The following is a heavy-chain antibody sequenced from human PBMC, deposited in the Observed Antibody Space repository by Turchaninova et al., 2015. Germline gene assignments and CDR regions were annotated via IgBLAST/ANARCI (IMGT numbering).Heavy chain of an antibody. CDR2: FYPKSGGT. CDR3: ARDGDSVMVEFDY. Sequence: QVQLVQSGAEVKEPGASVKVSCKASGYTFTGYYMYWVRQAPGQGLEVMGWFYPKSGGTNYVQKCRDRGTVTGDTSISTICREVSGLRADDAAVYYCARDGDSVMVEFDYWGQGTLVTVSS. J-gene: IGHJ4*02. D-gene: IGHD5-18*01. V-gene: IGHV1-2*02. CDR1: GYTFTGYY.